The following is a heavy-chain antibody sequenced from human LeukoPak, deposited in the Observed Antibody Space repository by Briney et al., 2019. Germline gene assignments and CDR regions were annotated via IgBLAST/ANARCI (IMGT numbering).Heavy chain of an antibody. CDR2: IKPDGSKK. CDR1: GFTFGSYW. CDR3: ANDTPFGGY. D-gene: IGHD3-16*01. J-gene: IGHJ4*02. Sequence: GGSLRLSCAASGFTFGSYWMSWVRQAPGKGLEWVANIKPDGSKKNYVDSVRGRFTISRDNAKNSLYLQLNSLRAEDTAVYYCANDTPFGGYWGQGTLVTVSS. V-gene: IGHV3-7*03.